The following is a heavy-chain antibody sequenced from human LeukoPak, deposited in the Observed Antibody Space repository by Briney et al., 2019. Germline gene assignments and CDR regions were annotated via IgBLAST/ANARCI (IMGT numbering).Heavy chain of an antibody. J-gene: IGHJ5*02. CDR3: ARSRAFNSGAFDP. V-gene: IGHV4-61*01. CDR2: IYNGVNT. D-gene: IGHD1-26*01. CDR1: GASVSSASY. Sequence: SETLSLTCTVSGASVSSASYWTWIRQPPGKGVEWIAHIYNGVNTNYNPSLKSRVTISVDTSKNQFSLKLNSVTAADTAVYYCARSRAFNSGAFDPWGQGSLVTVSS.